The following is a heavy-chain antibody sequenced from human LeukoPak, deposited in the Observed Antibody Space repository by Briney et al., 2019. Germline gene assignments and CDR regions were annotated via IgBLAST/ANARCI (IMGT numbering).Heavy chain of an antibody. CDR1: GSSISSYY. Sequence: KPSETLSLTCTVSGSSISSYYWSWIRQPPGKGLEWIGDIYYSGSTNYNPSLKSRVTISVDTSKNQFSLKVSSVTAADTALYYCARHRRGEFDYWGQGTLVTVSS. CDR3: ARHRRGEFDY. CDR2: IYYSGST. D-gene: IGHD3-16*01. V-gene: IGHV4-59*08. J-gene: IGHJ4*02.